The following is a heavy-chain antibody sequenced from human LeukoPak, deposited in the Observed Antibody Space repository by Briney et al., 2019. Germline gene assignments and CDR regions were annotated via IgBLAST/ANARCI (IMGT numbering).Heavy chain of an antibody. CDR3: ARVPANYYGSGSYYNDGWFDP. CDR2: IIPIFGMA. V-gene: IGHV1-69*04. Sequence: SVKVSCKASGGTFSSYAISWVRQAPGQGLEWMGRIIPIFGMANYAQKFQGRVTITADRATSTAYMALSSMRPEDTAVYYCARVPANYYGSGSYYNDGWFDPWGQGTLVTVSS. D-gene: IGHD3-10*01. J-gene: IGHJ5*02. CDR1: GGTFSSYA.